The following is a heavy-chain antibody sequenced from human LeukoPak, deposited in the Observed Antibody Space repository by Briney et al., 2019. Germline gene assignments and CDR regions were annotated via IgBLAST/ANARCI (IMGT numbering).Heavy chain of an antibody. D-gene: IGHD1-26*01. J-gene: IGHJ4*02. Sequence: SVKVSCKASGGTFSSYAISWVRQAPEQGLEWMGGIIPIFGTANYAQKFQGRVTITADESTSTAYMELSSLRSEDTAVYYCARRQVGAANFDYWGQGTLVTVSS. CDR2: IIPIFGTA. CDR3: ARRQVGAANFDY. V-gene: IGHV1-69*13. CDR1: GGTFSSYA.